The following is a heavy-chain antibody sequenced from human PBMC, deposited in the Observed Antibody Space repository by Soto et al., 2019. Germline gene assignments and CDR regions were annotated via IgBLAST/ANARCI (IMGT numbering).Heavy chain of an antibody. J-gene: IGHJ4*02. CDR2: IYYSGST. V-gene: IGHV4-59*01. Sequence: QVQLQESGPGLVKPSETLSLTCTVSGGSISSYYWSWIRQPPGKGLEWIGYIYYSGSTNYNPSLKSRVTISVNTSKNQFSLKLTSVTAADTAVYYCARVSSGWWYFDDWGQGTLVTVSS. CDR1: GGSISSYY. CDR3: ARVSSGWWYFDD. D-gene: IGHD6-19*01.